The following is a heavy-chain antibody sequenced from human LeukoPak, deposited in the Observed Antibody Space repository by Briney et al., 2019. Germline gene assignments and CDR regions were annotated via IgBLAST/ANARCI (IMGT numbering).Heavy chain of an antibody. D-gene: IGHD1-26*01. CDR2: ISSSGSTI. CDR3: AKKYSTGLDP. J-gene: IGHJ5*02. Sequence: GGSLRLSCAASGFTFSSYEMNWVRQAPGKGLEWVSYISSSGSTIYYADSVKGRFTISRDNSKNTLYLQMNSLRAEDTAVYYCAKKYSTGLDPWGQGTLVTVSA. CDR1: GFTFSSYE. V-gene: IGHV3-48*03.